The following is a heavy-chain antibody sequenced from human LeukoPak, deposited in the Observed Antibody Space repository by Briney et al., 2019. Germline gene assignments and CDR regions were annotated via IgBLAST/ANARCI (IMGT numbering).Heavy chain of an antibody. Sequence: GGSLRLSCAASGFTSSNSWMSWVRQAPGKGLEWVAYITKKGSETYYVDSVKGRFTITRDNARNSLFLQMNSLRAEDTAVYYCAREDGYCSGGNCYSYFDSWGQGTLVTVSS. CDR3: AREDGYCSGGNCYSYFDS. V-gene: IGHV3-7*01. CDR1: GFTSSNSW. D-gene: IGHD2-15*01. J-gene: IGHJ4*02. CDR2: ITKKGSET.